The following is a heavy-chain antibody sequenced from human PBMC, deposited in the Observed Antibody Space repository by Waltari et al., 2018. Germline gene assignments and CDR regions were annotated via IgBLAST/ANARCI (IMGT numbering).Heavy chain of an antibody. CDR1: GGSFSGHF. J-gene: IGHJ3*01. D-gene: IGHD3-9*01. CDR3: ARERSRDFDWLPNVLDV. CDR2: IGHRGST. Sequence: QVQLQQGGAGLLKPSETLSLTCTVHGGSFSGHFWTWIRQAPGKGLEWRGEIGHRGSTHYNPSFRSRVTISVDSSKNQFSRQLNSVTAADTALYYCARERSRDFDWLPNVLDVWGLGTLVTVSS. V-gene: IGHV4-34*02.